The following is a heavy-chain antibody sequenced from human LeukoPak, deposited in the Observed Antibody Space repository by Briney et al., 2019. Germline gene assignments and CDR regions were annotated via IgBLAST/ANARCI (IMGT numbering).Heavy chain of an antibody. CDR3: ARDGTYTDYDPDFDV. V-gene: IGHV3-7*04. CDR2: IKQDGSEK. J-gene: IGHJ4*02. D-gene: IGHD5-12*01. CDR1: GFTFSRFW. Sequence: GGSLRLSCAASGFTFSRFWMSWVRQAPRKGLEWVANIKQDGSEKYYVDSVKGRFTISRDNAKNSLYLQMNSLRAEDTAVFYCARDGTYTDYDPDFDVWGQGTLVTVSS.